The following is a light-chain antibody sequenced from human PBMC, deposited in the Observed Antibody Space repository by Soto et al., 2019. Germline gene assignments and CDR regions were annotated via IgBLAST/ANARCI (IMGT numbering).Light chain of an antibody. Sequence: QSVLTQPPSASGTPGQRVTISCSGNSSNIGSNYVYWYQQLPGTAPKLLIYRNNQRPSGVPDRFSGSKSGTSASLAISGLWSEDEADYYCAAWDDSLSVPVFGGGTQLTVL. CDR2: RNN. V-gene: IGLV1-47*03. J-gene: IGLJ7*01. CDR1: SSNIGSNY. CDR3: AAWDDSLSVPV.